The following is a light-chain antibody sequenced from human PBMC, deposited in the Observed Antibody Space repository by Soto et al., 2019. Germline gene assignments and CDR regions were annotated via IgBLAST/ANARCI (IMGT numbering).Light chain of an antibody. CDR3: SSYKISNTLL. CDR2: EVN. J-gene: IGLJ2*01. Sequence: QSALTQPASVSGSPGQSITISCTGTSSDVGSYNYVSWYQHHPGKAPKLMIYEVNNRPSGVSNRFSGSKSGNTASLTISGLQAEDEADYYCSSYKISNTLLFGGGTKLTVL. V-gene: IGLV2-14*01. CDR1: SSDVGSYNY.